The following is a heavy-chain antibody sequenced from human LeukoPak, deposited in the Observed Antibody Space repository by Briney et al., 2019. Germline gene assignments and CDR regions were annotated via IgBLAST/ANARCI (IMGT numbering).Heavy chain of an antibody. CDR2: IYNSGST. V-gene: IGHV4-59*12. Sequence: KPSETLSLTCTVSGGSISTYYWSWIRKPPGKGLEWIGHIYNSGSTNYSPSLKSRVTISVDTSKNQFSLKLSSVTAADTAVYYCARYIAAAGTWWFDPWGQGTLVSVSS. D-gene: IGHD6-13*01. CDR1: GGSISTYY. CDR3: ARYIAAAGTWWFDP. J-gene: IGHJ5*02.